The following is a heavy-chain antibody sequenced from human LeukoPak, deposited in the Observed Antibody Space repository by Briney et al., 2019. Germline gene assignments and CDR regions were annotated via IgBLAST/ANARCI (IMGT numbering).Heavy chain of an antibody. CDR1: GGSISSYY. CDR2: IYYSGST. V-gene: IGHV4-59*08. D-gene: IGHD6-13*01. J-gene: IGHJ6*02. Sequence: PSETLSLTCTVSGGSISSYYWSWIRQPPGKGLEWIGYIYYSGSTNYNPSLKSRVTILVDTSKNQFSLKLSPVTAADTAVYYCARLRRTEYSSSWYLPPYYYYHGMDVWGQGTTVTVSS. CDR3: ARLRRTEYSSSWYLPPYYYYHGMDV.